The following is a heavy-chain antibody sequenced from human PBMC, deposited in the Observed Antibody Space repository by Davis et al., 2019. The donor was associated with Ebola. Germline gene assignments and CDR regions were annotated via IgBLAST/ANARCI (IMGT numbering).Heavy chain of an antibody. CDR2: INHSGST. CDR1: GGSFSGYY. CDR3: ARQRAGFDP. Sequence: MPSETLSLTCAVYGGSFSGYYWSWIRQPPGKGLEWIGEINHSGSTNYNPSLKSRVTISLDTSKNQFSLKLTSVTAADTAVYYCARQRAGFDPWGQGTLVTGSS. V-gene: IGHV4-34*01. J-gene: IGHJ5*02.